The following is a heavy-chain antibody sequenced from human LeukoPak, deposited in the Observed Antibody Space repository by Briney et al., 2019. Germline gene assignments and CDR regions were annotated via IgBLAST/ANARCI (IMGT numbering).Heavy chain of an antibody. J-gene: IGHJ6*03. V-gene: IGHV4-31*03. CDR3: ATVKSIAAPGVLSYYYYMDV. Sequence: SQTLSLTCTVSGGSISSGGYYWSWVRQHPGKGLEWIGYIYYSGSTYYNPSLKSRVTISVDTSKNQFSLKLSSVTAADTAVYYCATVKSIAAPGVLSYYYYMDVWGKGTTVTVSS. CDR1: GGSISSGGYY. D-gene: IGHD6-6*01. CDR2: IYYSGST.